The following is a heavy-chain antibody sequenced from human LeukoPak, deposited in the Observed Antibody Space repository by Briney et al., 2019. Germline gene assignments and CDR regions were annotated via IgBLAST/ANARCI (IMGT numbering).Heavy chain of an antibody. CDR2: MNPNSGNT. D-gene: IGHD2-2*01. CDR3: ARGVVVVPAATPGAGIKYYYSYYGMDV. CDR1: GYTFTSYD. J-gene: IGHJ6*02. Sequence: ASVTVSCKASGYTFTSYDINWVRQAPGQGLEWMGWMNPNSGNTGYAQTFQGRVTMTRNTSISTAYMELSSLRSEDTAVYYCARGVVVVPAATPGAGIKYYYSYYGMDVWGQGTTVTVSS. V-gene: IGHV1-8*01.